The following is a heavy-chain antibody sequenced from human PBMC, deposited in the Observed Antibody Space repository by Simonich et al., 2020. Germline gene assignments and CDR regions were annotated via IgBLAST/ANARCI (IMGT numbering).Heavy chain of an antibody. Sequence: QVQLVQSGAEVKKPGASVKVSCKASGYTFTSYGISWVRQAPGQGLEWMGGIRAYNGNTNYAQKIQGRVTMTTDTSTSTAYMELRSLRSDDTAVYYCARASRGTWWYYYFDYWGQGTLVTVSS. D-gene: IGHD2-15*01. CDR3: ARASRGTWWYYYFDY. CDR2: IRAYNGNT. V-gene: IGHV1-18*01. CDR1: GYTFTSYG. J-gene: IGHJ4*02.